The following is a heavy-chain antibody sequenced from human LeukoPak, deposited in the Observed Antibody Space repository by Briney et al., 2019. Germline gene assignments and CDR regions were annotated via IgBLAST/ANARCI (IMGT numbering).Heavy chain of an antibody. D-gene: IGHD3-10*01. CDR1: GGSLSSYY. CDR3: ARAGLYYYGSGSYNNWFDH. V-gene: IGHV4-4*07. Sequence: SETLSLTCTVSGGSLSSYYWSWIRQPAGKGLEWIGRIYTSGSTNYNPSLKSRVTMSVDTSKNQFSLKLSSVTAADTAVYYCARAGLYYYGSGSYNNWFDHWGQGTLVTVSS. J-gene: IGHJ5*02. CDR2: IYTSGST.